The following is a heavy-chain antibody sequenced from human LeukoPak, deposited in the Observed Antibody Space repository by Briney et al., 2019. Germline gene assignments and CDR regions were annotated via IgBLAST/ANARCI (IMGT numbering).Heavy chain of an antibody. CDR2: IYTSGST. CDR1: GGSISSGSYY. Sequence: SQTLSHTCTVSGGSISSGSYYWSWIRQPAGQGLEWNGRIYTSGSTNYNPSLKSRVTISVDTSKNQFSLKLSSVTAADTAVYYCARVRGSLNWFDPWGQGTLVTVSS. J-gene: IGHJ5*02. CDR3: ARVRGSLNWFDP. V-gene: IGHV4-61*02. D-gene: IGHD2-15*01.